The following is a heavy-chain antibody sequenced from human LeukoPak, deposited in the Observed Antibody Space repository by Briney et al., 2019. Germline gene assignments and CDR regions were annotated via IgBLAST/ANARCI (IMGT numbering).Heavy chain of an antibody. CDR2: INPTLGTT. Sequence: GASVKVSCKASGYTFTSYYLHWVRQAPGQGLEWVGLINPTLGTTTYAQRFQGRVTMTRDMPTATVYMGLSRLRSEDTAVYYCAAGSSSSFDYWGQGTLVTVSS. CDR1: GYTFTSYY. CDR3: AAGSSSSFDY. V-gene: IGHV1-46*01. D-gene: IGHD6-6*01. J-gene: IGHJ4*02.